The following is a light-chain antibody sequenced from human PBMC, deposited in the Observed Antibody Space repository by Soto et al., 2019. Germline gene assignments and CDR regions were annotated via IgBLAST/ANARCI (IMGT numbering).Light chain of an antibody. CDR2: AAS. J-gene: IGKJ1*01. V-gene: IGKV1-6*01. CDR3: LQDYNYTWT. CDR1: QGIRND. Sequence: IQMTQSPSSLSAPVGDRVAITCRASQGIRNDLGWYQQKPGKAPKLLIYAASSLQSGVPSRFSGSGSGTGFTLTISSLKNEDFATYYCLQDYNYTWTFGQGTKVDIK.